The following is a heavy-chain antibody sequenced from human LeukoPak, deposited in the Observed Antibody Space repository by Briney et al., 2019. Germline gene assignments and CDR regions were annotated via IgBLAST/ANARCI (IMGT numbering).Heavy chain of an antibody. CDR3: ARDGGKYNIGDY. CDR2: IDPSGGRT. D-gene: IGHD1-1*01. Sequence: ASVKVSCEASGYTFSNQKIHWVRQAPGQGLEWMGIIDPSGGRTRYAQNLQGRLTMTRDMSTSTVYMELRSLRSEDTAVYYCARDGGKYNIGDYWGQGTLVTVSS. CDR1: GYTFSNQK. J-gene: IGHJ4*02. V-gene: IGHV1-46*01.